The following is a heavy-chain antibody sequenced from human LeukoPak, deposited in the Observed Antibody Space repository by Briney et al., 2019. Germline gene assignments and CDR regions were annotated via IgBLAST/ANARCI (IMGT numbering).Heavy chain of an antibody. J-gene: IGHJ3*02. Sequence: PGGSLRLSCAASGFTFSSYAMSWVRQAPGKGLEWVSAISGSGGSTYYADSVRGRFTISRDNSKNTLYLQMNSLRAEDTAVYYCAKAIVAMGHAFDIWGQGTMVTVSS. CDR1: GFTFSSYA. V-gene: IGHV3-23*01. D-gene: IGHD5-12*01. CDR3: AKAIVAMGHAFDI. CDR2: ISGSGGST.